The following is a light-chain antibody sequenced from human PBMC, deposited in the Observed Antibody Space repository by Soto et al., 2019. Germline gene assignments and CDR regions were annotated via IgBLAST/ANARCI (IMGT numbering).Light chain of an antibody. V-gene: IGLV2-14*01. CDR2: EVT. CDR3: SSYTSSTSGV. Sequence: QSALTQPASVSGSPGQSITISCTGTSRDVGGYNYVSWYRQYPGKAPKLIIYEVTHRPSGVSLRFSGSKSGNTASLTISGLQAEDDADYYCSSYTSSTSGVFGGGTKLTVL. CDR1: SRDVGGYNY. J-gene: IGLJ3*02.